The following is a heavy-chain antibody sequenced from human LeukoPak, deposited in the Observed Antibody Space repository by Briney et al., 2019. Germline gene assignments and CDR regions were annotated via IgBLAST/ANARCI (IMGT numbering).Heavy chain of an antibody. CDR2: IYSTGGK. CDR1: QFSVTTNY. CDR3: ARGSDGWFAFDY. Sequence: GGSLRLSCAASQFSVTTNYMSWVRHAPGKGLEWVSIIYSTGGKYYADSVKGRFTISRDNSKHTLNLQMNSLRAEDTAIYYCARGSDGWFAFDYWGQGILVTVSS. V-gene: IGHV3-66*01. D-gene: IGHD6-19*01. J-gene: IGHJ4*02.